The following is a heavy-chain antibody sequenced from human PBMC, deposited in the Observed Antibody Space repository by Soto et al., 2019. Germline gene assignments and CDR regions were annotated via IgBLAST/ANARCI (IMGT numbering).Heavy chain of an antibody. V-gene: IGHV4-59*01. CDR1: GGSISSSE. CDR3: ARDLLVRGGYYYGMDV. Sequence: SETLSLTRTVSGGSISSSEGSWIRQPQGKGGGGIGDIYYSGSTNYSRSLKSRVTISVDTSKNQFSLKLSSVTAADTAVYYCARDLLVRGGYYYGMDVWGQGTTVTVSS. J-gene: IGHJ6*02. D-gene: IGHD3-10*01. CDR2: IYYSGST.